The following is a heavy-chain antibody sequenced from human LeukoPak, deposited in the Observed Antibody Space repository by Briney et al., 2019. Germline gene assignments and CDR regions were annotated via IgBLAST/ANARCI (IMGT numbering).Heavy chain of an antibody. CDR1: GFTFSSYA. CDR2: ISGSGDWT. D-gene: IGHD3-3*01. V-gene: IGHV3-23*01. CDR3: AREVPHYDFWSGYYGASEDYYYMDV. J-gene: IGHJ6*03. Sequence: GGSLRLSCAASGFTFSSYAMNWVRQAPGKGLEWVSVISGSGDWTKYADSVKGRFTISRDNSKNTLYLQMNSLRAEDTAVYYCAREVPHYDFWSGYYGASEDYYYMDVWGKGTTVTVSS.